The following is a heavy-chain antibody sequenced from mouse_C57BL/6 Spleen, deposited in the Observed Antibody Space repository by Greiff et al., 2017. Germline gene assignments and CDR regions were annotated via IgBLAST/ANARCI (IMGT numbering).Heavy chain of an antibody. CDR1: GYTFTSYW. CDR3: AGGDGYFFAY. V-gene: IGHV1-61*01. Sequence: VQLQQPGAELVRPGSSVKLSCKASGYTFTSYWMDWVKQRPGQGLEWIGNIYPSDSETHYNQKFKDKATLTVDKSSSTAYMHLSSLTSEDSAVYYCAGGDGYFFAYWGQGTLVTVSA. D-gene: IGHD2-3*01. CDR2: IYPSDSET. J-gene: IGHJ3*01.